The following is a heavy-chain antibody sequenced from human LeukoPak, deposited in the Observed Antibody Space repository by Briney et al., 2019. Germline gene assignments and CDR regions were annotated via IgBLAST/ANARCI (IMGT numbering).Heavy chain of an antibody. J-gene: IGHJ4*02. D-gene: IGHD3-16*01. Sequence: PGGSLRLSCAASGFTFSSYSMNWVRQAPGKGLEWVANIKQDGSEKYYVDSVKGRFTISRDNAKNSLYLQMNSLRAEDTAVYYYARGSTGEYTDYWGQGTLVTVSS. CDR1: GFTFSSYS. V-gene: IGHV3-7*01. CDR2: IKQDGSEK. CDR3: ARGSTGEYTDY.